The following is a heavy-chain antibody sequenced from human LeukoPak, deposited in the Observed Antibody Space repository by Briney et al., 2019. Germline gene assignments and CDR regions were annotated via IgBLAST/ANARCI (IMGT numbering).Heavy chain of an antibody. V-gene: IGHV1-46*01. CDR3: ARGGSGSLGDNGFDY. CDR1: GYTFTSYY. CDR2: INPSGGGS. Sequence: EASVKVSCKASGYTFTSYYMHWVRPAPGQGLEWMGIINPSGGGSTYAQKFQGRVTMTRDTSTSTVYMELSRLRSDDTAVYYRARGGSGSLGDNGFDYWGQGTLVTVSS. J-gene: IGHJ4*02. D-gene: IGHD3-10*01.